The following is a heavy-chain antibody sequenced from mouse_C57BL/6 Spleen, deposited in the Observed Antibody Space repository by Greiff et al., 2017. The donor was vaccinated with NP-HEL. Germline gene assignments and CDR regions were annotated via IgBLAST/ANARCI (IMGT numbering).Heavy chain of an antibody. Sequence: QVQLQQPGTELVKPGASVKLSCKASGYTFTSYWMHWVKQRPGQGLEWIGNINPSNGGTNYNEKFKSKATLTVDKSSSTAYMQLSSLTSEDSAVYYCARSDYYGSMEGYAMDYWGQGTSVTVSS. J-gene: IGHJ4*01. CDR2: INPSNGGT. CDR1: GYTFTSYW. CDR3: ARSDYYGSMEGYAMDY. V-gene: IGHV1-53*01. D-gene: IGHD1-1*01.